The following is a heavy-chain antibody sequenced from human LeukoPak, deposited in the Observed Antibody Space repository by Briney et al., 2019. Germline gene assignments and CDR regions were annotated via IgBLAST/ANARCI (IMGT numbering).Heavy chain of an antibody. CDR2: ISAYNGNT. J-gene: IGHJ4*02. CDR1: GYTFTSYG. V-gene: IGHV1-18*04. Sequence: GASVKVSCKASGYTFTSYGIGWVRQAPGQGLEWMGWISAYNGNTNYAQKLQGRVTMTTDTSTSTAYMELRSLRSDDTAVYYCARDGRGYCSSTSCYGPFDYWGQGTLVTVSS. D-gene: IGHD2-2*01. CDR3: ARDGRGYCSSTSCYGPFDY.